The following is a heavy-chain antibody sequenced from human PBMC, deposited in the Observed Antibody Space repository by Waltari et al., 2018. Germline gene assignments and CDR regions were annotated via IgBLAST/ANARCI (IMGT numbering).Heavy chain of an antibody. D-gene: IGHD2-2*01. V-gene: IGHV4-30-4*08. CDR2: IYYNGST. J-gene: IGHJ5*02. CDR3: ARGRCRSTNCQGWFDP. Sequence: QVQLQESGPGLVKPSQTLSLTCTVSGGSISSGAYYWTWIRQPPGKGLEWIGFIYYNGSTYYNPSLKSRASISRDTSKNQFSLKLNSVTAADTAVFYCARGRCRSTNCQGWFDPWGQGSLVTVSS. CDR1: GGSISSGAYY.